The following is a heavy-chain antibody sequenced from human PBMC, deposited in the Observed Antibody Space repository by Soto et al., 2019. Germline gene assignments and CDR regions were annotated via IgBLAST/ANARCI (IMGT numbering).Heavy chain of an antibody. Sequence: GGSLRLSCAASEFTFSNYAMSWVRQAPGKGLEWVSAISYGGGTTYYADSVKGRFTISRDNSKNTLYLQMNSLRAEDTAVYYCAKDRIVLVPAAFDYWGQGTLVTVSS. D-gene: IGHD2-2*01. CDR3: AKDRIVLVPAAFDY. CDR1: EFTFSNYA. CDR2: ISYGGGTT. V-gene: IGHV3-23*01. J-gene: IGHJ4*02.